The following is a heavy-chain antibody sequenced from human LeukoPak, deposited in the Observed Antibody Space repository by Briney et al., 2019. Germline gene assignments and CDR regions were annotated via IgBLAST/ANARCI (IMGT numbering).Heavy chain of an antibody. CDR3: PRDLHFDWLLPPGPSDY. CDR2: ISAYNGNT. Sequence: ASVKVSCKASGYTFTSYGISWVRQAPGQGLEWMGWISAYNGNTNCAQKLQGRVTMTTDTSTGTAYMELRSLRSDDTAVYYCPRDLHFDWLLPPGPSDYWGQGTLVTVSS. D-gene: IGHD3-9*01. CDR1: GYTFTSYG. J-gene: IGHJ4*02. V-gene: IGHV1-18*01.